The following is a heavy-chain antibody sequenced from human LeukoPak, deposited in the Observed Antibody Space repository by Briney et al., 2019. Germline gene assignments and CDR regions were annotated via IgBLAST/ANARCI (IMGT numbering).Heavy chain of an antibody. V-gene: IGHV3-7*01. Sequence: GGSLRLSCAASGFTFSSYTVNWIRQAPGKGLEWVANIKGDGSLKYYLDSVKGRFTISRDNAKNSLYLQMNSLRAEDTAVYYCARDRDYYDSSGYYDAFDIWGQGTMVTVSS. CDR2: IKGDGSLK. J-gene: IGHJ3*02. D-gene: IGHD3-22*01. CDR3: ARDRDYYDSSGYYDAFDI. CDR1: GFTFSSYT.